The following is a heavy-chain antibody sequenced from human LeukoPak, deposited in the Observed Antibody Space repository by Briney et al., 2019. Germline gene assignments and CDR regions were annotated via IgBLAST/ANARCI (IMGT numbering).Heavy chain of an antibody. CDR2: ISSSSSYT. CDR3: ARGRIAAAGPIDY. CDR1: GFTFSDCY. V-gene: IGHV3-11*05. D-gene: IGHD6-13*01. J-gene: IGHJ4*02. Sequence: AGGSLRLSCAASGFTFSDCYMSWIRQAPGQGLEWISYISSSSSYTNYADPVKGRFTMSRDNAKNSLYLQMNSLRVEDTAVYYCARGRIAAAGPIDYWGQGTLVTVSS.